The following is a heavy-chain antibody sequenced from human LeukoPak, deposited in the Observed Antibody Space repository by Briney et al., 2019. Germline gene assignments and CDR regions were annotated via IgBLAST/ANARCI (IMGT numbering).Heavy chain of an antibody. CDR2: FDPEDGET. V-gene: IGHV1-24*01. Sequence: ASVKVSCKVSRYSLTESSIHWVRQAPGKGLEWMGGFDPEDGETVHAQKFQGRVTMTGDTSTDTAYMELTSLRSEDTAVYYCATEVGETYDEYFQHWGQGTLVTVSS. J-gene: IGHJ1*01. D-gene: IGHD3-10*01. CDR3: ATEVGETYDEYFQH. CDR1: RYSLTESS.